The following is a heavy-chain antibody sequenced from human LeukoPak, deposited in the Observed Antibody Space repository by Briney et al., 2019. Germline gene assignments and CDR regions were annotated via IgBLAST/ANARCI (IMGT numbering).Heavy chain of an antibody. D-gene: IGHD5-12*01. J-gene: IGHJ6*03. CDR1: GYTFTSYD. Sequence: ASVKVSCKASGYTFTSYDINWVRQATGRGLEWMGWMNPNSGNTGYAQKFQGRVTMTRNTSISTAYMELSSLRSEATAVYYCARAYSGYDYYYYYYMDVWGKGTTVTVSS. CDR3: ARAYSGYDYYYYYYMDV. CDR2: MNPNSGNT. V-gene: IGHV1-8*01.